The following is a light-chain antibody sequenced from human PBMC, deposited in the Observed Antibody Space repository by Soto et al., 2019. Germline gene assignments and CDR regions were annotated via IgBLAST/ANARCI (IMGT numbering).Light chain of an antibody. CDR1: QSISSY. Sequence: DIQMTQSPSSLSASVGDRVTITCRASQSISSYVNWYQKKPGKAPKLLIYAASSLQSGVPSRFSGSGSGTDFTLTISSLQPEDFETYYCQQSYSTPFTVGPGTKVDSK. V-gene: IGKV1-39*01. CDR3: QQSYSTPFT. J-gene: IGKJ3*01. CDR2: AAS.